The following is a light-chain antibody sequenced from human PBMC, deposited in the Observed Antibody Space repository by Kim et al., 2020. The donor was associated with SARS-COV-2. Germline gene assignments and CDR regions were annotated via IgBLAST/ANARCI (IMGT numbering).Light chain of an antibody. CDR3: QAWDSTTASLV. V-gene: IGLV3-1*01. J-gene: IGLJ2*01. CDR1: TLGDRY. CDR2: QDS. Sequence: PGQTASSTCSGDTLGDRYACWYQQRPGQSPVLVIYQDSKRPSGIAERFSGSNSGNTATLTISGTQAMDEADYYCQAWDSTTASLVFGGGTQLTVL.